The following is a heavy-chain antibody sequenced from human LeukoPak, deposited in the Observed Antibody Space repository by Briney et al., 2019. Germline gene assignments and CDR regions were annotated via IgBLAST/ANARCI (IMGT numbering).Heavy chain of an antibody. Sequence: GESLKISCTGSGYSFTTYSIGWVRQMPGKGLEWMGLIYPGDSETRYSPSFQGQVTISADKSISTAYLQWSSLKASDTAMYYCARRCSGGSCFNCYGMDVWGQGTTVTVSS. CDR1: GYSFTTYS. CDR2: IYPGDSET. V-gene: IGHV5-51*01. D-gene: IGHD2-15*01. J-gene: IGHJ6*02. CDR3: ARRCSGGSCFNCYGMDV.